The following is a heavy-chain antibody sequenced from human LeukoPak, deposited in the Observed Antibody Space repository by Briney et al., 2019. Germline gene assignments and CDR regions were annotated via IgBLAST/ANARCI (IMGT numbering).Heavy chain of an antibody. CDR2: IIPIFGTA. CDR3: ARDWDYGGNSRGAAFDI. D-gene: IGHD4-23*01. Sequence: ASVKVSCKASGGTFSSYAISWVRQAPGQGLEWMGRIIPIFGTANYAQKFQGRVTITTDESTSTAYMELRSLRSEDTAVYYYARDWDYGGNSRGAAFDIWGQGTMVTVSS. CDR1: GGTFSSYA. V-gene: IGHV1-69*05. J-gene: IGHJ3*02.